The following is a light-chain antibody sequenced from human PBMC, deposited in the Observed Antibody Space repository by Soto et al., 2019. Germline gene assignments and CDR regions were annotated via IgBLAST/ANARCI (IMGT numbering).Light chain of an antibody. V-gene: IGLV2-8*01. Sequence: QSVLTQPPFASGSPGQSVTISCTGTSSDVGGYNYVSWYQQHPGKAPKLMIYEVSKRPSGVPDRFSGSKSGNTASLTVSGLQAEDEADYYCSSYAGSNSRVFGTGTKVTVL. CDR3: SSYAGSNSRV. CDR2: EVS. CDR1: SSDVGGYNY. J-gene: IGLJ1*01.